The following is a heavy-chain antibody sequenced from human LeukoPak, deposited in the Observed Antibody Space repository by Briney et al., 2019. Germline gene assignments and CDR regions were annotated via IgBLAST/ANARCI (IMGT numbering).Heavy chain of an antibody. CDR1: GYTFTSYA. CDR2: INAGNGNT. J-gene: IGHJ4*02. CDR3: ARAPVYSSSPKNPDY. V-gene: IGHV1-3*01. Sequence: ASVKVSCKASGYTFTSYAMHWVRQAPGQRLEWMGWINAGNGNTKYSQKFQGRVTITRDTSASTAYMELSSLRSEDTAVYYCARAPVYSSSPKNPDYWGQGTLVTVSS. D-gene: IGHD6-13*01.